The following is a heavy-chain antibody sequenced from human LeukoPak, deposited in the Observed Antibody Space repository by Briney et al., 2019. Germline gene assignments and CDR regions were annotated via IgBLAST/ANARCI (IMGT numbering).Heavy chain of an antibody. V-gene: IGHV4-38-2*02. D-gene: IGHD1-26*01. CDR3: TRRFHSGSYTPYFDY. Sequence: PSETLSLTCTVSGYSISSGYYWGWIRQPPGKGLEWIGCIYHSGSTYYNPSLKSRVTISVDTSKNQFSLKLSSVTAADTAVYYCTRRFHSGSYTPYFDYWGQGTLVTVSS. J-gene: IGHJ4*02. CDR1: GYSISSGYY. CDR2: IYHSGST.